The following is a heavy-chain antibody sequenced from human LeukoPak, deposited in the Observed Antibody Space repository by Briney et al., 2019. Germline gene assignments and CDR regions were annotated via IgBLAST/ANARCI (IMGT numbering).Heavy chain of an antibody. CDR2: ININGSST. J-gene: IGHJ4*02. CDR1: GFTFSRYW. CDR3: ALNLTVAGHDY. Sequence: GGSLRLSCAASGFTFSRYWMHWVRQAPGKGLVWVSRININGSSTIYADSVKGRFTISRDNAKNTLYLQMNNLRAEDTAIYYCALNLTVAGHDYWGQGSLVTVSS. D-gene: IGHD6-19*01. V-gene: IGHV3-74*01.